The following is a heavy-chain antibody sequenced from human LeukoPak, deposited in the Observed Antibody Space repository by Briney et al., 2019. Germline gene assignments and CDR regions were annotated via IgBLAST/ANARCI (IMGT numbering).Heavy chain of an antibody. CDR2: IYYSGNT. J-gene: IGHJ1*01. CDR3: ARLIRAVSDH. Sequence: PGGSLRLSCAASGFTFSNAWMNWVRQSPGKGLEWIGSIYYSGNTYFNPSLQSRVTMSVDTSKNHFSLKLSSVTAADTAVYYCARLIRAVSDHWGQGTLVTVSS. CDR1: GFTFSNAW. V-gene: IGHV4-39*02. D-gene: IGHD4-11*01.